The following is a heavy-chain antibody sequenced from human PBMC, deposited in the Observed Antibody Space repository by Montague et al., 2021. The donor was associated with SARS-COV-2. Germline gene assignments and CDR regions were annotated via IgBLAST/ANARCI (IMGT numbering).Heavy chain of an antibody. CDR3: ARSHDYRGNDYFDS. CDR1: GGSLCGFY. Sequence: SETLSLTCAVYGGSLCGFYWTWIRQAPGKGLEWVGEITHGGSTSYSPALKSRLTISLDTSKNQFSLKLDSVTAADTATYYCARSHDYRGNDYFDSWGQGALVIVSS. J-gene: IGHJ4*02. D-gene: IGHD4-23*01. CDR2: ITHGGST. V-gene: IGHV4-34*01.